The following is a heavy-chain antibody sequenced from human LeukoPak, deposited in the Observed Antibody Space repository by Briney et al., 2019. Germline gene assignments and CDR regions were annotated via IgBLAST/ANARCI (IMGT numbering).Heavy chain of an antibody. J-gene: IGHJ4*02. Sequence: GGSLRLSCAASGFTFSSYAMHWVRQAPGKVLEWVAVISYDGSNKYYADSVKGRFTISRDNSKNTLYLQMNSLRAEDTAVYYCARSYYEYYYDSSGYYRPYFDYWGQGTLVTVSS. D-gene: IGHD3-22*01. V-gene: IGHV3-30*04. CDR3: ARSYYEYYYDSSGYYRPYFDY. CDR2: ISYDGSNK. CDR1: GFTFSSYA.